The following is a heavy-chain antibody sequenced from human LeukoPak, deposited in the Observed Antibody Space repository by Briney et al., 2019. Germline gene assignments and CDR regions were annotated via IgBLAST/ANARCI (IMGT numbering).Heavy chain of an antibody. J-gene: IGHJ4*02. D-gene: IGHD1-14*01. CDR2: IRFDGRDE. CDR1: GFTFRNFG. Sequence: PGGSLRLSCAASGFTFRNFGMHWVRQAPGKGMEWVAFIRFDGRDEYYVDSLKGRFTISRDNSKNTVYLQMNGLTSEDTALYYCAKDKPQVGVDSASTLVDHLGQGTLVIVSS. CDR3: AKDKPQVGVDSASTLVDH. V-gene: IGHV3-30*02.